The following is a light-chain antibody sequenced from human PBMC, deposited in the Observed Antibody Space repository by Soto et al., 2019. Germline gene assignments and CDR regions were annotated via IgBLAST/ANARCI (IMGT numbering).Light chain of an antibody. Sequence: QSVLTQPPSASGPPGQRVTISCSGSSSNIGTNYVYWYQQLPGTAPKLLIYRHNQRPSGVPDRFSGSKSGTSASLAISGLRSDDEADYYCAAWDDSLSGVVFGGGTKLNVL. CDR2: RHN. CDR3: AAWDDSLSGVV. V-gene: IGLV1-47*01. J-gene: IGLJ2*01. CDR1: SSNIGTNY.